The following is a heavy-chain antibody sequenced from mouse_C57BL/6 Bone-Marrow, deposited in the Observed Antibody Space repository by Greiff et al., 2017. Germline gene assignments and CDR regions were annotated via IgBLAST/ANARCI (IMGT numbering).Heavy chain of an antibody. CDR3: TRWELKLPYAMDY. D-gene: IGHD1-3*01. CDR1: GYTFTSYW. Sequence: QVQLQQPGAELVKPGASVKLSCKASGYTFTSYWMHWVKQRPGRGLEWIGRIDPNSGGTKYNQKFKSKATLTVDKSSSTAYMQLSSLTSEDSAVYCCTRWELKLPYAMDYWGQGTSVTVSS. J-gene: IGHJ4*01. CDR2: IDPNSGGT. V-gene: IGHV1-72*01.